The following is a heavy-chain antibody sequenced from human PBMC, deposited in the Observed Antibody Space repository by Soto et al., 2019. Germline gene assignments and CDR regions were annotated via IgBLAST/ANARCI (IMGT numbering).Heavy chain of an antibody. CDR2: IYYSGST. CDR3: ARDNGYSYGYFDY. V-gene: IGHV4-59*01. CDR1: GGSISSYY. Sequence: PSETLSLTCTVSGGSISSYYWSWIRQPPGKGLEWIGYIYYSGSTNYNPSLKSRVTISVDTSKNQFSLKLSSVTAADTAVYYCARDNGYSYGYFDYWGQGTLVTVSS. J-gene: IGHJ4*02. D-gene: IGHD5-18*01.